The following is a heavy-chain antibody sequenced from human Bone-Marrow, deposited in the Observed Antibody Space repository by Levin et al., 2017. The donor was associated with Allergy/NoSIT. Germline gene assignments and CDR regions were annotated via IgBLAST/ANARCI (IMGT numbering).Heavy chain of an antibody. D-gene: IGHD2-2*01. CDR2: VYAGGST. CDR1: GGAIRNYY. CDR3: ARSSYQLLETDY. J-gene: IGHJ4*02. Sequence: SETLSLTCTVSGGAIRNYYWNWIRQSPTKGPEWIGYVYAGGSTLYNPSLRSRVTISADTSKNQFSLNLNSVTAADTAIYFCARSSYQLLETDYWGQGTLVTVAS. V-gene: IGHV4-4*08.